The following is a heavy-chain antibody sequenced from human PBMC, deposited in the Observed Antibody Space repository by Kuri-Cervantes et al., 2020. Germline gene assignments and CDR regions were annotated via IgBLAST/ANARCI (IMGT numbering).Heavy chain of an antibody. J-gene: IGHJ4*02. V-gene: IGHV4-39*07. CDR2: MYYSGST. Sequence: SETLSLTCTVSGGSITSSSYYWGWIRQPPGKGLEWIGSMYYSGSTYYNPSLKSRVTISVDTSKNQSSLKLSSVTAADTAVYYCARGCSGGGYCFDYWGQGTLVTVSS. CDR1: GGSITSSSYY. CDR3: ARGCSGGGYCFDY. D-gene: IGHD2-15*01.